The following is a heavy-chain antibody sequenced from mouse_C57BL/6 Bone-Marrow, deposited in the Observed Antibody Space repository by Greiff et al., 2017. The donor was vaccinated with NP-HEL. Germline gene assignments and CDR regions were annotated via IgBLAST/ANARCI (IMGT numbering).Heavy chain of an antibody. J-gene: IGHJ2*01. V-gene: IGHV5-17*01. Sequence: EVKLVESGGGLVKPGGSLKLSCAASGFTFSDYGMHWVRQAPEKGLEWVAYISSGSSTIYYADTVKGRFTISRDNAKNTLFLQMPSLRSEDTAMYYCARGVTTAYFDDWGQGTTLTVSS. CDR2: ISSGSSTI. D-gene: IGHD1-2*01. CDR1: GFTFSDYG. CDR3: ARGVTTAYFDD.